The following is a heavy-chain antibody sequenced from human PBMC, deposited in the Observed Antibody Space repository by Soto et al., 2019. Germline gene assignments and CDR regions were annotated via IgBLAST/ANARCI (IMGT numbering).Heavy chain of an antibody. CDR3: ARFAGSLAMPGDYYYYYGMDV. D-gene: IGHD2-2*01. J-gene: IGHJ6*02. Sequence: ASVKVSCKASGGTFSSYAISWVRQAPGQGLEWMGGIIPIFGTANYAQKFQGRVTITADESTSTAYMELSSLRSEDTAVYYCARFAGSLAMPGDYYYYYGMDVWGQGTTVTVSS. V-gene: IGHV1-69*13. CDR1: GGTFSSYA. CDR2: IIPIFGTA.